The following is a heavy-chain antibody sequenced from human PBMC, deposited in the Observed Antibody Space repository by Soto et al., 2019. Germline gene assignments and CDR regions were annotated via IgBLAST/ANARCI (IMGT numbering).Heavy chain of an antibody. V-gene: IGHV4-34*01. Sequence: SETLSLTCAVYGGSFSGYYWSWIRQPPGKGLEWIGEINHSGSTNYNPSLKSRVTISVDTSKNQFSLKLSSVTAVDTAVYYCARVGNGRLFRVHDYWGQGTLVTVSS. CDR3: ARVGNGRLFRVHDY. CDR1: GGSFSGYY. D-gene: IGHD3-22*01. J-gene: IGHJ4*02. CDR2: INHSGST.